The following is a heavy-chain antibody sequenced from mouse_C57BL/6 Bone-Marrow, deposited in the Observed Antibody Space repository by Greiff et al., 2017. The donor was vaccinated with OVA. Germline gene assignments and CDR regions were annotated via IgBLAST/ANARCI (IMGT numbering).Heavy chain of an antibody. CDR1: GFTFSSYG. CDR2: ISSGGSYT. Sequence: EVKVVESGGDLVKPGGSLKLSCAASGFTFSSYGMSWVRQTPDKRLEWVATISSGGSYTYYPDSVKGRFTISRDNAKNTLYLQMSSLKSEDTAMYYCARHPGFAYWGQGTLVTVSA. V-gene: IGHV5-6*01. CDR3: ARHPGFAY. J-gene: IGHJ3*01.